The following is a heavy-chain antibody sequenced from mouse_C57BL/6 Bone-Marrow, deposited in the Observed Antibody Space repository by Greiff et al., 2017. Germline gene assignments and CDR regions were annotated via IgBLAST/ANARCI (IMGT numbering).Heavy chain of an antibody. CDR1: GYTFTSYW. D-gene: IGHD1-1*01. CDR2: IDPSDSYT. Sequence: VQLQQPGAELVMPGASVKLSCKASGYTFTSYWMHWVKQRPGQGLEWIGEIDPSDSYTNYNQKFKGKSTLTVDKSSSTAYMQLSSLTSEDAAVYYWASLYYPHFDYWGQGTTLSVSS. V-gene: IGHV1-69*01. CDR3: ASLYYPHFDY. J-gene: IGHJ2*01.